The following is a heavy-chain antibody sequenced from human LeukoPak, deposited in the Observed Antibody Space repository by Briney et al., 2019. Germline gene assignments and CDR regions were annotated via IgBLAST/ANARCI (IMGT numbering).Heavy chain of an antibody. V-gene: IGHV1-24*01. D-gene: IGHD3-10*01. Sequence: ASVKVSCTVSGYTLTELSMHWVRQAPGKGLEWMGGFDPEDGETIYAQKFQGRVTMTEDTSTDTAYMELSSLRSEDTAVYYCATVSGSGSYGPSFGMDVWGKGTTVTVSS. CDR2: FDPEDGET. CDR3: ATVSGSGSYGPSFGMDV. J-gene: IGHJ6*04. CDR1: GYTLTELS.